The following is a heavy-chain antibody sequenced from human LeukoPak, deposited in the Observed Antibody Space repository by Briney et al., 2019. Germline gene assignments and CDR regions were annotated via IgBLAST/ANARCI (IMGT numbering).Heavy chain of an antibody. CDR3: AKKGDYYDSSGYYPN. D-gene: IGHD3-22*01. J-gene: IGHJ4*02. CDR2: ISGSGGST. Sequence: GGSLRLSCAASGFTFNNYAMSWVRQAPGRGLEWVSAISGSGGSTYYAESVKGRFTISKDNSKNTLYLQMNSLRAEDTAVYYCAKKGDYYDSSGYYPNWGQGTLVTVSS. CDR1: GFTFNNYA. V-gene: IGHV3-23*01.